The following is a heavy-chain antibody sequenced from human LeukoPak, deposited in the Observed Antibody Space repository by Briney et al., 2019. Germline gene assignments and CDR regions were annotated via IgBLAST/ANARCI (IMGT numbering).Heavy chain of an antibody. CDR2: ISGSGGST. V-gene: IGHV3-23*01. D-gene: IGHD2-2*01. CDR1: GFTIPTYA. J-gene: IGHJ4*02. Sequence: GGSLRLSCAASGFTIPTYAMSWVRQAPGKGLGWVSAISGSGGSTYYADSVKGRFTISRDNSKNTLYLQMNSLRAEDTAVYYCAKADRRYCSSTSCYGTIDYWGQGTLVTVSS. CDR3: AKADRRYCSSTSCYGTIDY.